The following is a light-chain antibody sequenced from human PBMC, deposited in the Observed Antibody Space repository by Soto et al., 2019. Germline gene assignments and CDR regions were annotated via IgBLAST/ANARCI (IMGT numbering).Light chain of an antibody. CDR2: AVS. Sequence: EILMTQSPATLSVSPGDRATISCRASESVSNNLAWYQQKPGQAPRLLIYAVSTRDTGIPARFSGSGSGTEFTLTINSLQSEDFAVYYCQQYNNWPPTWTFGQGTKVEI. J-gene: IGKJ1*01. V-gene: IGKV3-15*01. CDR1: ESVSNN. CDR3: QQYNNWPPTWT.